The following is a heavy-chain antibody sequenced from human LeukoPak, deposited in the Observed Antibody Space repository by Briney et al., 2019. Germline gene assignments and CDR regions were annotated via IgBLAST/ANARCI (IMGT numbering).Heavy chain of an antibody. CDR1: GYTFSSNY. J-gene: IGHJ6*03. Sequence: ASVKVSCKASGYTFSSNYMHWVRQAPGQGLEWMGWISAYNGNTNYAKKLQGRVTMTTDTSTSTAYMELRSLRSDDTAVYYCARVFDSGSQAYFYYMDVWGKGTTVTIFS. D-gene: IGHD3-10*01. CDR2: ISAYNGNT. CDR3: ARVFDSGSQAYFYYMDV. V-gene: IGHV1-18*04.